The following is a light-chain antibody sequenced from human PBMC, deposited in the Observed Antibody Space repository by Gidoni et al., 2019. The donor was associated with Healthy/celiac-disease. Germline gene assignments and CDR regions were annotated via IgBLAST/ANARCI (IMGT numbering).Light chain of an antibody. Sequence: QLVLTHSPSASASLGASFKLTCTLSSGHSSYAIAWHQQQPEKGPRYLMKLNSDGSHSKGDGIPDRFSGSSSGAERYLTISSLQSEDEADYYCQTWGTGIQVFGGGTKLTVL. CDR1: SGHSSYA. CDR3: QTWGTGIQV. J-gene: IGLJ3*02. V-gene: IGLV4-69*01. CDR2: LNSDGSH.